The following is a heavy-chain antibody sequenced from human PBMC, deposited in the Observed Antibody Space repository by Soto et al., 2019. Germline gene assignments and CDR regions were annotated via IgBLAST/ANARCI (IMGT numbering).Heavy chain of an antibody. D-gene: IGHD6-13*01. CDR2: ISYDGSNK. V-gene: IGHV3-30-3*01. J-gene: IGHJ4*02. Sequence: QVQLVESGGGVVQPGRSLRLSCAASGFTFSSYAMHWVCQAPGKGLEWVAVISYDGSNKYYADSVKGRFTISRDNSKNTLYLQMNSLRAEDTAVYYCAAIAAHPDGIDYWGQGTLVTVSS. CDR1: GFTFSSYA. CDR3: AAIAAHPDGIDY.